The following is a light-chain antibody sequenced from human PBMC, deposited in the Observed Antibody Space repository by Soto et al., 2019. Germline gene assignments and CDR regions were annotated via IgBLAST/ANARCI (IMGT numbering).Light chain of an antibody. CDR2: DVS. J-gene: IGLJ2*01. CDR3: SSYTSSSTLGVV. Sequence: QSALTQPASVSGSPGQSITISCTGTSSDVGGYNYVSWYQQHPGKAPKLMIYDVSNRPSGVFNRFSGSKSGNTASLTISGLQAEDEEDYYCSSYTSSSTLGVVFGGGTKLTVL. CDR1: SSDVGGYNY. V-gene: IGLV2-14*01.